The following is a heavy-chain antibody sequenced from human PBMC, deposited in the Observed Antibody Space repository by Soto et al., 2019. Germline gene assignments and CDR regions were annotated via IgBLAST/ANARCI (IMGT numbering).Heavy chain of an antibody. CDR1: GFTFSSYG. J-gene: IGHJ5*02. V-gene: IGHV3-30*18. D-gene: IGHD6-13*01. Sequence: QVQLVESGGGVVQPGRSLRLSCAASGFTFSSYGMHWVRQAPGKGLEWVAVISYDGSNKYYADSVKGRFTISRDNSKNTLYLQMNSLRAEDTAVYYCAKDLAAAGTGAVGWFDPWGQGTLVTVSS. CDR2: ISYDGSNK. CDR3: AKDLAAAGTGAVGWFDP.